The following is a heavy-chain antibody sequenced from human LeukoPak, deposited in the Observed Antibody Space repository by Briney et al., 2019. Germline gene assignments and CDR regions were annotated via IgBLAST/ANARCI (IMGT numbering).Heavy chain of an antibody. V-gene: IGHV3-30*18. D-gene: IGHD6-6*01. J-gene: IGHJ6*02. CDR1: GFTFWSYG. CDR3: AKDRRMMSSQYGMDV. Sequence: GRSLRLSCTASGFTFWSYGIHWVRQAPGKGLEWVAVISYDGNHEVYADSVKGRFTVSRDNSLNTVYPQMNSLRTEDTAVFYCAKDRRMMSSQYGMDVWGQGTTVTVSS. CDR2: ISYDGNHE.